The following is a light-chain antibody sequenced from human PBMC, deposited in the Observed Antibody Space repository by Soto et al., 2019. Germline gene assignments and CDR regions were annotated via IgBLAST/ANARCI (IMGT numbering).Light chain of an antibody. V-gene: IGKV3-11*01. Sequence: ILLTQSPATLSSFPGDRVTLSCRASQAVNTRLAWYQHKPGQAPRLLIYLASNRAAGVPARFSGSGSGTDFTLTISDVEPEDFAVYYCHQRQSWPRTFGQGTKVDI. CDR2: LAS. J-gene: IGKJ1*01. CDR1: QAVNTR. CDR3: HQRQSWPRT.